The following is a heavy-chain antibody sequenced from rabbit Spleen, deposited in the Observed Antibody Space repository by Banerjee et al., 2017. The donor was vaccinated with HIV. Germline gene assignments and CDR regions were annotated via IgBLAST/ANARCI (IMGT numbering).Heavy chain of an antibody. D-gene: IGHD1-1*01. CDR3: ASGPNYSGTRLDV. CDR2: TAGGRSAFT. Sequence: QSLEESGGDLVKPGASLTLTCTASGFSFSSSDYMCWVRQAPGKGLEWIACTAGGRSAFTYYASWAKGRFTISKTSSTVDLKMTSLTAADTATYFCASGPNYSGTRLDVWGPGTLVTVS. V-gene: IGHV1S40*01. CDR1: GFSFSSSDY. J-gene: IGHJ3*01.